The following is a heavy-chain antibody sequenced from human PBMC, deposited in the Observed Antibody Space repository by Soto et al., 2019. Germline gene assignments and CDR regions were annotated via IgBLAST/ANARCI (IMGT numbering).Heavy chain of an antibody. V-gene: IGHV3-23*01. CDR1: GFTFTNYA. J-gene: IGHJ4*02. D-gene: IGHD4-4*01. CDR3: AKDRDDYRNYVFDY. CDR2: SSGSGSGGST. Sequence: GGSLRLSCAASGFTFTNYAMTWVRQAPGKGLEWVSISSGSGSGGSTNYADSVKGRFTISRDNSKNTLYLQMNSLRVEDTAVYYCAKDRDDYRNYVFDYWGQGTLVTVSS.